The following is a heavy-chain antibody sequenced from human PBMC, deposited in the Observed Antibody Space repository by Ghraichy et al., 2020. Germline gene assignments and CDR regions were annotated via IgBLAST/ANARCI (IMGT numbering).Heavy chain of an antibody. V-gene: IGHV3-30*18. CDR3: AKSVARRNWNEDYYYYGMDV. D-gene: IGHD1-1*01. Sequence: AGSLRLSCAASGFTFSSYGMHWVRQAPGKGLEWVATISYDGSNKYNGDSVKGRFTISRDNSKNTLYLQMKSLRPEDTAVYYCAKSVARRNWNEDYYYYGMDVWDQGTTVTVSS. CDR2: ISYDGSNK. J-gene: IGHJ6*02. CDR1: GFTFSSYG.